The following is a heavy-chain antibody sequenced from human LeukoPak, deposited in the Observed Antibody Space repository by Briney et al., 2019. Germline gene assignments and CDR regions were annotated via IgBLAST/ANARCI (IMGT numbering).Heavy chain of an antibody. V-gene: IGHV3-30*02. J-gene: IGHJ1*01. D-gene: IGHD4-17*01. CDR2: IRYDGSNK. CDR3: AKEIYGDSTGGRFQH. Sequence: GGSLRLSCAASGFTFSSYGMHWVRQAPGKGLEWVAFIRYDGSNKYYADSVKGRFTISRDNSKNTLYLQMKSLRAEDTAVYYCAKEIYGDSTGGRFQHWGQGTLVTVSS. CDR1: GFTFSSYG.